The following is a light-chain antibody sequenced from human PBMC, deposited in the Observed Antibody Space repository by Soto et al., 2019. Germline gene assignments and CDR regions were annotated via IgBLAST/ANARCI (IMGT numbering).Light chain of an antibody. CDR3: QKYNSAHFT. J-gene: IGKJ3*01. V-gene: IGKV1-27*01. Sequence: DIQMTQSPSSLSASVGDRVTITCRASQSISNYLAWYQQKPGKVPKLLIYAASTLQSGVPSRFSGSGSGTDFTLTISSLQPEDVATYYCQKYNSAHFTFGPGTKVDIK. CDR2: AAS. CDR1: QSISNY.